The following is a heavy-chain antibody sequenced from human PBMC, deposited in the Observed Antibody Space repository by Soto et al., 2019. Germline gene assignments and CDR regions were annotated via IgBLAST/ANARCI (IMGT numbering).Heavy chain of an antibody. CDR1: GYRFTSYC. CDR3: AGEYCSGGSCNYYYGMDV. CDR2: IDPSDSYT. D-gene: IGHD2-15*01. V-gene: IGHV5-10-1*01. Sequence: PGESLKISCKGSGYRFTSYCIGWVREMPGKGLEWMGRIDPSDSYTNYSPSFQGHVTISADKSISTAYLQWSSLKASDTAMYYCAGEYCSGGSCNYYYGMDVWGQGTTVTVSS. J-gene: IGHJ6*02.